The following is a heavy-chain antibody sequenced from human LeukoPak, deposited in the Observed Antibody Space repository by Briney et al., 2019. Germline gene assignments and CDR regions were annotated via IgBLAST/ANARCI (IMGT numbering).Heavy chain of an antibody. V-gene: IGHV3-30*18. CDR1: GFIFSSYG. D-gene: IGHD6-19*01. J-gene: IGHJ4*02. CDR3: AKMYSSGWYYFDY. CDR2: ISYDGSNK. Sequence: GGSLRLSCAASGFIFSSYGMHWVRQAPGKGLEWVAVISYDGSNKYYADSVKGRFTISRDNSKNTLYLQMNSLRAEDTAVYYCAKMYSSGWYYFDYWGQGTLVTVSS.